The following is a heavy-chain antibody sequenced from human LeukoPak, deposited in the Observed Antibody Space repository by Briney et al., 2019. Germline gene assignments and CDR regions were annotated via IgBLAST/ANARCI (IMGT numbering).Heavy chain of an antibody. D-gene: IGHD3-9*01. CDR1: GGSISSINYF. J-gene: IGHJ6*02. CDR3: ARDSYYDLLTGYYPYYYYGMDV. Sequence: SETLSLTCTVSGGSISSINYFWTLVRQPPGTGLEWIGYIYYSGSAYYNPSLAGRVAISLDTSKNQFSLKLHSVTAADTAVYYCARDSYYDLLTGYYPYYYYGMDVWGQGTTVTVSS. V-gene: IGHV4-30-4*01. CDR2: IYYSGSA.